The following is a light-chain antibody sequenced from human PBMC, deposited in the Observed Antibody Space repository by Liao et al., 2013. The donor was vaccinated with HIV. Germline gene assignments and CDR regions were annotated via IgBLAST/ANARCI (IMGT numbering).Light chain of an antibody. CDR1: NIGSKS. Sequence: SYELTQPPSVSVAPGKTANITCGGNNIGSKSVHWYQQKPGQAPVLVIYYDSDRPSGIPERFSGSNSGNTATLTISRVEAGDEADYYCQVWDSSSAVVFGGGTKLTVL. J-gene: IGLJ2*01. CDR3: QVWDSSSAVV. CDR2: YDS. V-gene: IGLV3-21*01.